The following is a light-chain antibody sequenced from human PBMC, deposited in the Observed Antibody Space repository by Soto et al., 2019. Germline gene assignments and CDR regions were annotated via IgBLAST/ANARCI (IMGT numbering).Light chain of an antibody. CDR2: GAS. Sequence: ETVLTQSPGTLSLSPGERATLSRRASQSVSSNTLAWYQQKPGQAPRLLMYGASTRATGIPDRFSGSGSGTDFTLTVSRLEPDDFAVYYCQQYGTSPSWTFGQGTKVEIK. V-gene: IGKV3-20*01. CDR3: QQYGTSPSWT. J-gene: IGKJ1*01. CDR1: QSVSSNT.